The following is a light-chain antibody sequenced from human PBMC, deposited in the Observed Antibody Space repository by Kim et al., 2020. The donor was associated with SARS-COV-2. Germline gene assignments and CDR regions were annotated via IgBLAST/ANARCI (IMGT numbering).Light chain of an antibody. CDR1: SRSIVSDF. V-gene: IGLV6-57*01. J-gene: IGLJ3*02. CDR3: QSYDDNIWV. CDR2: EDH. Sequence: GKTVIISCTRSSRSIVSDFVQWFQQRPGSSPTTVIYEDHKRPSGVPERFSGSVDSSSNSTSLTISGLRAEDEADYYCQSYDDNIWVFGGGTQLTVL.